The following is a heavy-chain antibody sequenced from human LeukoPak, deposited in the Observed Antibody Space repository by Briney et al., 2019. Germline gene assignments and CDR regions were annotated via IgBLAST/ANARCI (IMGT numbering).Heavy chain of an antibody. V-gene: IGHV3-74*01. J-gene: IGHJ6*03. Sequence: GGSLRLSCAASGFTFSNYWMHWVRQAPGKGLVWVSRIDGDGTTANYAESVKGRFTISRDNANNTLYLQINSLSAEDTAVYYCYVRHYYYYMDVWGKGTTVTVSS. CDR2: IDGDGTTA. CDR3: YVRHYYYYMDV. CDR1: GFTFSNYW. D-gene: IGHD3-16*01.